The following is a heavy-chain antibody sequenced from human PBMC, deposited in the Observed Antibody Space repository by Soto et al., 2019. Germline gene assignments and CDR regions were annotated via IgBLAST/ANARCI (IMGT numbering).Heavy chain of an antibody. J-gene: IGHJ4*02. CDR1: GFTFSSYW. Sequence: GGSLRLSCAASGFTFSSYWMHWVRQAPGKGLVWVSRINSDGSSTSYADSVKGRFTISRDNAKNTLYLQMNSLRAEDTAVYYCARADYSSGWYGFDYWGQGTLVTVSS. CDR3: ARADYSSGWYGFDY. CDR2: INSDGSST. D-gene: IGHD6-19*01. V-gene: IGHV3-74*01.